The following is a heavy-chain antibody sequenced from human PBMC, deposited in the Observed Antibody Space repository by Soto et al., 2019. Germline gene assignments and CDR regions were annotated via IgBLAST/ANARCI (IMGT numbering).Heavy chain of an antibody. CDR3: ARDREKPGYSRGWHAFDI. CDR1: GFTFSSYA. D-gene: IGHD6-19*01. CDR2: ISYDGSNK. Sequence: QVQLVESGGGVVQPGRSLRLSCAASGFTFSSYAMHWVRQAPGKGLEWVAVISYDGSNKYYADSVKGRFTISRDNSKNTLYLQMNSLRAEDTAVYYCARDREKPGYSRGWHAFDIWGQGTMVTVSS. V-gene: IGHV3-30-3*01. J-gene: IGHJ3*02.